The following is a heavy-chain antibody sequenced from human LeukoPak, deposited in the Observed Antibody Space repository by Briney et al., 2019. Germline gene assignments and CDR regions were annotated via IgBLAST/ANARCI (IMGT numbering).Heavy chain of an antibody. Sequence: GASVTVSCKVSGYTLTELSMHWVRQAPGKGLEWMGGFDPEDGETIYAQKFQGRVTMTEDTSTDTAYMELSSLRSEDTAVYYCATGTRNDYVWGSYRSRAYAFDIWGQGTMVTVSS. CDR2: FDPEDGET. CDR1: GYTLTELS. V-gene: IGHV1-24*01. CDR3: ATGTRNDYVWGSYRSRAYAFDI. J-gene: IGHJ3*02. D-gene: IGHD3-16*02.